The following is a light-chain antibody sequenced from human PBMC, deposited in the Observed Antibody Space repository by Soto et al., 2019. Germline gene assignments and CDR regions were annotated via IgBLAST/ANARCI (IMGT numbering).Light chain of an antibody. V-gene: IGKV3-15*01. Sequence: EIMMTQSPANVSVFPGERATLSCRASQSIDSDLAWYQQKPGHVPRLLIYGASTRATGVPARFSGSGSGTELPLTIISLQSDDFAVYYCQQYSHWRTFGPGTKVEIK. CDR3: QQYSHWRT. J-gene: IGKJ1*01. CDR1: QSIDSD. CDR2: GAS.